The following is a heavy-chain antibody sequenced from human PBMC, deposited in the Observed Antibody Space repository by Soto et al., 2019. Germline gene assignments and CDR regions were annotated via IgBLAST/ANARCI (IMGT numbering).Heavy chain of an antibody. Sequence: SETLSLTCTVSGGSISSYYWSWIRQPPGKGLEWIGYIYYSGSTNYNPSLKSRVTISVDTSKNQFSLKLSSVTAADTAVYYCARGASYYDFWSGKTWFDPWGQGTRVTVS. J-gene: IGHJ5*02. CDR3: ARGASYYDFWSGKTWFDP. V-gene: IGHV4-59*01. D-gene: IGHD3-3*01. CDR2: IYYSGST. CDR1: GGSISSYY.